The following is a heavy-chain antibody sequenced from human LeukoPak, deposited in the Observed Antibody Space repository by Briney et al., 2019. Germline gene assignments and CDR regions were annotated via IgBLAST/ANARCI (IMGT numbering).Heavy chain of an antibody. D-gene: IGHD1-14*01. Sequence: SETLSLTCSVSGGSISRSDYYWSWIRQPPGKGLEWIGYIYYSGSTNYNPSLRSRVTISVDTSKNQFSLKLSSVTAADTAVYYCARAGIRRPELYFDYWGQGTLVTVSS. CDR1: GGSISRSDYY. CDR3: ARAGIRRPELYFDY. CDR2: IYYSGST. V-gene: IGHV4-61*08. J-gene: IGHJ4*02.